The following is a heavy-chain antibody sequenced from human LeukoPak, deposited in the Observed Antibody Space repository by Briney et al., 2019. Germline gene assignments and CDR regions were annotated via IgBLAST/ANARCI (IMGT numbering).Heavy chain of an antibody. J-gene: IGHJ4*02. CDR3: STGFDSKSTYFDY. V-gene: IGHV4-59*01. Sequence: SETLSLTCTVSGGSISNSYWNWIRQPPGKGLEWIGYIYYSGTTKYNPSLRSRVTISVDTSKNQFSLRLTSVTAADTAVYYCSTGFDSKSTYFDYWGQGTLVTVSS. D-gene: IGHD5-12*01. CDR1: GGSISNSY. CDR2: IYYSGTT.